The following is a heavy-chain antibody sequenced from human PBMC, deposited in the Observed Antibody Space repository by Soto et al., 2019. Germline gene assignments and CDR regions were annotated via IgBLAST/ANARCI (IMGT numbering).Heavy chain of an antibody. CDR2: IYYSGST. Sequence: QVQLQESGPGLVKPSQTLSLTCTVSGGSISSGDYYWSWIRQPPGKGLEWIGYIYYSGSTYYNPSLKSRVTISVDTSKNQFSLKLSSVTAADTAVYYCARDSRRYDSSGYYSLFDYWGQGTLVTVSS. D-gene: IGHD3-22*01. J-gene: IGHJ4*02. CDR1: GGSISSGDYY. V-gene: IGHV4-30-4*01. CDR3: ARDSRRYDSSGYYSLFDY.